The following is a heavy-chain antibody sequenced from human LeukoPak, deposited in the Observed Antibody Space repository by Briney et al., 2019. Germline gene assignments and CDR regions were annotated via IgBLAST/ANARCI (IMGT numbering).Heavy chain of an antibody. J-gene: IGHJ6*02. V-gene: IGHV3-73*01. D-gene: IGHD6-13*01. CDR2: IRSKANSYAT. CDR1: GFTFRGSA. Sequence: GGSLRLSCAASGFTFRGSAMHWVRQASGKGLEWVGRIRSKANSYATAYAASVKGRFTISRDDSKNTAYLQMNSLKTEDTAVYYCTSCIAAAEHTIHREALGDVWGQGTTVTVSS. CDR3: TSCIAAAEHTIHREALGDV.